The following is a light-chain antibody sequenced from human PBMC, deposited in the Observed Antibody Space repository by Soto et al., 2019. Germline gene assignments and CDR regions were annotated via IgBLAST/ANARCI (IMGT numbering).Light chain of an antibody. J-gene: IGLJ2*01. CDR3: SSYTSSSVV. V-gene: IGLV2-14*01. CDR2: EVR. Sequence: QSALTQPASVSGSPGQSITIACTGTNRDVGSYNLVSWYQQRPGEAPKLIISEVRNQPSGVSNRFSGSKSGNTASLTISGLQAEDEADYYCSSYTSSSVVFGGGTKLTVL. CDR1: NRDVGSYNL.